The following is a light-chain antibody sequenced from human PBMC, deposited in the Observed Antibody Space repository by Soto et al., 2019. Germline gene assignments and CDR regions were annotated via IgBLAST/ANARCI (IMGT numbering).Light chain of an antibody. Sequence: DIQMTQSPSTLSACVGDRVTITCRTSQSISSWLAWYQQKPGKAPKLLIYKASSLESGVPSRFSGSGSGTEFTLTISSLQPDDFATYYCQQYNSYPITFGPGTKVDIK. V-gene: IGKV1-5*03. CDR3: QQYNSYPIT. CDR1: QSISSW. CDR2: KAS. J-gene: IGKJ3*01.